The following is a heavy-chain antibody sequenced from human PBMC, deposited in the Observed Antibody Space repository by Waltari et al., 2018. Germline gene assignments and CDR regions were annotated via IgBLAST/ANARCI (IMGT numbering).Heavy chain of an antibody. J-gene: IGHJ4*02. Sequence: EVQLLESGGGLVQPGGSLRLSCAAFGFTFSTYARTWVRQAPGKGLGWVTSISSSGGSTFYADSVKGRFTISRDNSKNTLYLQMNSLRVEDTAVYYCTSDSSRWDDYYHDHWGQGTLVTVSS. CDR2: ISSSGGST. V-gene: IGHV3-23*01. D-gene: IGHD6-13*01. CDR3: TSDSSRWDDYYHDH. CDR1: GFTFSTYA.